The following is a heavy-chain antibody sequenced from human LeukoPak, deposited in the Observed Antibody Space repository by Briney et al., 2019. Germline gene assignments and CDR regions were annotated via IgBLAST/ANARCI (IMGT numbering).Heavy chain of an antibody. D-gene: IGHD3-9*01. CDR1: GYTFTGYY. Sequence: ASVKVSCKASGYTFTGYYMHWVRLAPGQGLEWMGWINPNSGGTNYAQKFQGRVTMTRDTSISTAYMELSRLRSDDTAVYYCARDGLRYDILTGYYNWFDPWGQGTLVTVSS. CDR3: ARDGLRYDILTGYYNWFDP. J-gene: IGHJ5*02. V-gene: IGHV1-2*02. CDR2: INPNSGGT.